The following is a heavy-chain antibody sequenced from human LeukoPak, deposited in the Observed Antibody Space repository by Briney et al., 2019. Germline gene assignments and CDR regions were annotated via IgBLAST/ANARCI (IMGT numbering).Heavy chain of an antibody. CDR3: ARATLAYCGGDCYPAFQGDAFDI. D-gene: IGHD2-21*02. V-gene: IGHV3-48*02. J-gene: IGHJ3*02. CDR2: ISSSSGTI. Sequence: GGSLRLSCAASGFTFSSYSMNWVRQAPGKGLEWVSYISSSSGTIYYADSVKGRFTISRDNAKNSLYLQMNILRDEDTAVCYCARATLAYCGGDCYPAFQGDAFDIWGQGTMVTVSS. CDR1: GFTFSSYS.